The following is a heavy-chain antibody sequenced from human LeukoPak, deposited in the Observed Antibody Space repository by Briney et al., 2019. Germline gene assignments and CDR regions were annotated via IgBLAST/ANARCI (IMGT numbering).Heavy chain of an antibody. CDR2: IHYSGST. V-gene: IGHV4-39*01. CDR1: GGSISSSNHY. Sequence: PSETLSLTCTVPGGSISSSNHYWGWIRQPPGKGLEWIGSIHYSGSTYSKPSLKSRVTISVDTSKNQFSLRLGSVTAADTAVYYCARHIYTGSSDLGFRGYWGQGILVTVSS. D-gene: IGHD1-26*01. CDR3: ARHIYTGSSDLGFRGY. J-gene: IGHJ4*02.